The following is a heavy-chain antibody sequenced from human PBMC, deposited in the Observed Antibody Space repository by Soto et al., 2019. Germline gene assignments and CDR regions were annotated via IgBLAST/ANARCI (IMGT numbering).Heavy chain of an antibody. CDR1: GGSISSYY. D-gene: IGHD3-16*01. J-gene: IGHJ5*02. CDR3: ARGFGYDWFDP. CDR2: IYYSGST. Sequence: SETLSLTCTVSGGSISSYYWSWIRQPPGKGLEWIGYIYYSGSTNYNPSLKSRVTISVDTSKNQFSLKLSSVTAADTAVYYCARGFGYDWFDPWGQRTLVTVSS. V-gene: IGHV4-59*01.